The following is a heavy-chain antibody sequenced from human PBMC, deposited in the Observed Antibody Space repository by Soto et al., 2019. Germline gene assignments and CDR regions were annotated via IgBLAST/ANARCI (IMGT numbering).Heavy chain of an antibody. CDR3: ARESRAMDV. CDR2: INPSSGGT. V-gene: IGHV1-46*01. CDR1: GYTFTSYY. J-gene: IGHJ6*02. Sequence: QVQLVQSGAEVKKPGASVKVSCKASGYTFTSYYIHWVRQAPGQGLEWMGIINPSSGGTSYAQKFQGRVTMTRDTSTSTVYMDLSSLRSEDTAVYYCARESRAMDVWGQGTKVTVSS.